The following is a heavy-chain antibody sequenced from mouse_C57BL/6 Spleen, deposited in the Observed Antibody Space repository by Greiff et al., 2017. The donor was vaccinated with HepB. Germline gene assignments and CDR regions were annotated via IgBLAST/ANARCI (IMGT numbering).Heavy chain of an antibody. CDR2: IDPSDSYT. Sequence: QVQLQQPGAELVKPGASVKLSCKASGYTFTSYWMQWVKQRPGQGLEWIGEIDPSDSYTNYNQKFKGKATLTVDTSSSTAYMQLSSLTSEDSAVYYCARQPERSWFAYWGQGTLVTVSA. CDR1: GYTFTSYW. CDR3: ARQPERSWFAY. J-gene: IGHJ3*01. V-gene: IGHV1-50*01.